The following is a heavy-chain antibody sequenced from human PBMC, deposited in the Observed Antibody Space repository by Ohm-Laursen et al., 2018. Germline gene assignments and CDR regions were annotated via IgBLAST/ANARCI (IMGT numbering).Heavy chain of an antibody. D-gene: IGHD6-19*01. CDR2: MYYSGST. J-gene: IGHJ4*02. CDR1: GGSISSYY. V-gene: IGHV4-59*08. CDR3: ARLDSGWYNY. Sequence: SDTLSLTCTVSGGSISSYYWSWIRQPPGKGLEWIGYMYYSGSTNCNPSLKSRVTISVDTSKNQFSLKLSSVTAADTAVYYCARLDSGWYNYWGQGTLVTVSS.